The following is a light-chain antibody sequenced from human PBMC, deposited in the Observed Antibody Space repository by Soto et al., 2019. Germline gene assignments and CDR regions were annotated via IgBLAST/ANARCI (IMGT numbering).Light chain of an antibody. J-gene: IGLJ3*02. CDR3: CSFTSAGTWV. CDR2: EDT. V-gene: IGLV2-23*01. Sequence: QSVLTQPASVSGSPGQSITISCAGTSTDVGSHPLVSWYQQHPGKAPKLMISEDTKRPSGVSNRFSGSKSGNMASLTICGLQAEDEADYYCCSFTSAGTWVFGGGTKVTVL. CDR1: STDVGSHPL.